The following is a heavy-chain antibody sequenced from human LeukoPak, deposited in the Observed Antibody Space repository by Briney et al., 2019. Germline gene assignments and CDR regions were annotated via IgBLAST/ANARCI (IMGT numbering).Heavy chain of an antibody. CDR2: IYQSGTT. J-gene: IGHJ4*02. CDR3: ARCNSSSWEDY. V-gene: IGHV4-4*02. CDR1: GGSISSSNW. Sequence: SETLSLTCAVSGGSISSSNWWTWVRPPPGKGLEWIGDIYQSGTTNYNPSLRSRVTISVDKSKNQFSLNLSSVTAADTAVYYCARCNSSSWEDYWGQGTLVTVSS. D-gene: IGHD6-13*01.